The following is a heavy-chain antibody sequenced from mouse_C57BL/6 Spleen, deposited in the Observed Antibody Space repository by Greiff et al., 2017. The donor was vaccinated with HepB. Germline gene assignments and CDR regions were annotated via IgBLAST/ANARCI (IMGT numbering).Heavy chain of an antibody. CDR3: ARNYGSSYGGYFDV. V-gene: IGHV7-3*01. CDR1: GFTFTDYY. CDR2: IRNKANGYTT. J-gene: IGHJ1*03. D-gene: IGHD1-1*01. Sequence: EAKLMESGGGLVQPGGSLSLSCAASGFTFTDYYMSWVRQPPGKALEWLGFIRNKANGYTTEYSASVKGRFTISRDNSQSILYLQMNALRAEDSATYYCARNYGSSYGGYFDVWGTGTTVTVSS.